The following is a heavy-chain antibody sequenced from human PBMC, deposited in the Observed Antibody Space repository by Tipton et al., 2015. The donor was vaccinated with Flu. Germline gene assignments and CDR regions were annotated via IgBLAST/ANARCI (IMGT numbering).Heavy chain of an antibody. CDR2: INHSGTV. J-gene: IGHJ3*01. V-gene: IGHV4-34*01. CDR1: GGSFSGYY. D-gene: IGHD1-26*01. CDR3: ARPLLGLPLAFDV. Sequence: TLSLTCAVYGGSFSGYYWTWIRQPPGKGLEWIGQINHSGTVDYNPSLKSRATISIDTSKKQFSLKLKSVTAADTAVYYCARPLLGLPLAFDVWGQGTMVPVSS.